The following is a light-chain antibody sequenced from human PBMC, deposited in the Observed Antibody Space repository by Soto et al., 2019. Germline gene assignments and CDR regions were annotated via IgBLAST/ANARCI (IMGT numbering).Light chain of an antibody. Sequence: AIRMTQSPSSFSASTGDRVTITCRASQGISSYLAWYQQKPGKAPKLLIYAASTLQSGVPSRFSGSGSGTDFTLTISCLQSEDFATYYCQQYYSYPWTFGQGTTVEI. CDR1: QGISSY. V-gene: IGKV1-8*01. J-gene: IGKJ1*01. CDR2: AAS. CDR3: QQYYSYPWT.